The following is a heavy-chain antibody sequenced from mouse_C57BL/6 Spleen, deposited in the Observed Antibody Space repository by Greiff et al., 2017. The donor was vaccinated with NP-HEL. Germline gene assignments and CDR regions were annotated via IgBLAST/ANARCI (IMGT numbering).Heavy chain of an antibody. D-gene: IGHD1-1*01. J-gene: IGHJ4*01. Sequence: EVQLVESGEGLVKPGGSLKLSCAASGFTFSSYAMSWVRQTPEKRLEWVAYISSGGDYIYYADTVKGRFTISRNNARNTLYLQMSSLKSEDTAMYYCTRASYWYYGSSSYYAMDYWGQGTSVTVSS. CDR3: TRASYWYYGSSSYYAMDY. V-gene: IGHV5-9-1*02. CDR2: ISSGGDYI. CDR1: GFTFSSYA.